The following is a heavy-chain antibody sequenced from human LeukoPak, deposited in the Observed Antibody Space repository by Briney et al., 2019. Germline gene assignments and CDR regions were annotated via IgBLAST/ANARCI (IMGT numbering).Heavy chain of an antibody. CDR3: ARDGYDSSGYYGYYYYYMDV. J-gene: IGHJ6*03. CDR1: GYTFTSYD. D-gene: IGHD3-22*01. CDR2: MNPNSANT. Sequence: ASVKVSCKASGYTFTSYDINWVRQATGQGLEWMGWMNPNSANTGYAQKFQGRVTITRNTSISTAYMELSSLRSEDTAVYYCARDGYDSSGYYGYYYYYMDVWGKGTTVTVSS. V-gene: IGHV1-8*03.